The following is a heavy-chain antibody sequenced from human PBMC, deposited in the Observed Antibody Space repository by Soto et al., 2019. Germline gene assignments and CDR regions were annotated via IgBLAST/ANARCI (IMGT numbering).Heavy chain of an antibody. J-gene: IGHJ4*02. CDR3: ARSMTTVVPLDY. Sequence: QLQLQESGPGLVKPSETLSLTCTVSGGSISSSSYYWGWIRQPPGKGLEWIGRIYYSGSTYYNPSPKSRVPISVDTSKNQCSLKLSSVTAADTAVYYCARSMTTVVPLDYWGQGTLVTVSS. CDR2: IYYSGST. CDR1: GGSISSSSYY. V-gene: IGHV4-39*01. D-gene: IGHD4-17*01.